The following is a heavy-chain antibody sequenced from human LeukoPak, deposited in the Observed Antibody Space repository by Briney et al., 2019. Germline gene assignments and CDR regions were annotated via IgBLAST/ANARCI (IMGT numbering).Heavy chain of an antibody. J-gene: IGHJ6*02. Sequence: PGGSLRLSCAASGFTFSSYAMSWVRQAPGKGLESVSAISGSGGTTYYADSVKGRFTISRDNSKNTLYMQMNSLRAADTAVYYCAKGPYYYGSGSYSPNYYYAMDVWGQGTTVTVSS. V-gene: IGHV3-23*01. CDR3: AKGPYYYGSGSYSPNYYYAMDV. D-gene: IGHD3-10*01. CDR1: GFTFSSYA. CDR2: ISGSGGTT.